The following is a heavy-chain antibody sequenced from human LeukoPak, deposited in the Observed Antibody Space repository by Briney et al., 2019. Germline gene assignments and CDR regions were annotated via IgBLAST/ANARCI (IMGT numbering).Heavy chain of an antibody. J-gene: IGHJ5*02. CDR1: GYTFIDYY. V-gene: IGHV1-2*02. Sequence: ASVKVSCKTSGYTFIDYYIHWVRQAPGQGLEWMGWSNPNSGATNCAQKFQGRVTMTRDTSISTAYMELSTLKSDDTAVYYCARSIITTIGSFDPWGQGTLVTVSS. D-gene: IGHD3-22*01. CDR2: SNPNSGAT. CDR3: ARSIITTIGSFDP.